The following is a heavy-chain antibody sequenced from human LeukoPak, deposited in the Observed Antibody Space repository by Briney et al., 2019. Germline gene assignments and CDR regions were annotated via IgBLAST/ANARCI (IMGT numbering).Heavy chain of an antibody. V-gene: IGHV3-30-3*01. J-gene: IGHJ4*02. CDR2: ISYDGNNK. CDR3: AKALDLIGSEPFDY. Sequence: GGSLRLSCAASGFTFSSYAIHWVRQAPGKGLEWVAVISYDGNNKYYADSVKGRFTISRDNSKDTLYLQMNSLRAEDTAVYYCAKALDLIGSEPFDYWGQGTLVTVSS. D-gene: IGHD1-14*01. CDR1: GFTFSSYA.